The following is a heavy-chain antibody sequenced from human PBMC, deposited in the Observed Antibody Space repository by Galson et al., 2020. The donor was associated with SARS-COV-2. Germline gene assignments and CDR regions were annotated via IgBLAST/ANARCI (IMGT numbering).Heavy chain of an antibody. CDR2: IHPGDSDT. V-gene: IGHV5-51*01. CDR1: GYSFSNYW. Sequence: GESLKISCQASGYSFSNYWIGWVRQMPGKGLEWMGIIHPGDSDTRYSPSFQGQVTISADKSITTAYLHWSTLKASDTAMYYCASPQFDPWGQGTLVIVSS. CDR3: ASPQFDP. J-gene: IGHJ5*02.